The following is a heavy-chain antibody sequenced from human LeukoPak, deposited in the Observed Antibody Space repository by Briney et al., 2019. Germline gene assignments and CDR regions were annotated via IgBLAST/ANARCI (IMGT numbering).Heavy chain of an antibody. CDR3: AREWWLQPNYYYGMDV. CDR2: ISNSGSVI. CDR1: GLTFSDYY. J-gene: IGHJ6*02. Sequence: GGSLRLSCAASGLTFSDYYMTWIRQAPGKGLEWISYISNSGSVIYYADSVKGRFTISRDNAKNSLYLQMNSLRAEDTAVYYCAREWWLQPNYYYGMDVWGQGTTVTVSS. D-gene: IGHD5-24*01. V-gene: IGHV3-11*01.